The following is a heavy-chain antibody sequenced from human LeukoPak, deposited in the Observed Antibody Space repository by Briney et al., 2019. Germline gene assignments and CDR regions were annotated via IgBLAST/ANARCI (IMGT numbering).Heavy chain of an antibody. CDR1: GGSFSSDA. D-gene: IGHD3-10*01. CDR3: ARGFSIRGVI. V-gene: IGHV1-69*04. CDR2: IIPILGIA. Sequence: SVNVSCKASGGSFSSDAISWVRQAPGQGLEWMGRIIPILGIANYAQKFQGRVTITADKSTSTAYMELSSLRSEDTAVYYCARGFSIRGVIWGQGTLVTVSS. J-gene: IGHJ4*02.